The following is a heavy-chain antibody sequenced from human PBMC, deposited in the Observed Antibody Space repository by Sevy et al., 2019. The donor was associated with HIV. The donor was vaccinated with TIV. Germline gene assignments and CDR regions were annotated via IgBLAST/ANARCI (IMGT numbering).Heavy chain of an antibody. V-gene: IGHV3-33*04. D-gene: IGHD3-10*02. CDR2: IWNDGSNK. CDR3: ARYVRGEGIRPGDLDY. CDR1: GFTFSDYG. Sequence: GGCLRLSCAASGFTFSDYGMQCVRQAPGKGLERVAVIWNDGSNKYYADSVKGRFTTSRDNSSNTLYLQMNSLRAEDTAVYYCARYVRGEGIRPGDLDYWGQGTLVVVSS. J-gene: IGHJ4*02.